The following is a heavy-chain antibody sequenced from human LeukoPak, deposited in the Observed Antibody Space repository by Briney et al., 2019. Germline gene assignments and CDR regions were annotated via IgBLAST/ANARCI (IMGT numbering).Heavy chain of an antibody. Sequence: SETLSLTCTVSGASISDYYWSWIRQPPGKGLEWIGYIYYTGTTKYNPSLTSRVTISVDTSKSQFSLKLSSVTAADTAVYYCARDYDSSGLMYFDLWGRGTLVTVS. CDR1: GASISDYY. CDR2: IYYTGTT. V-gene: IGHV4-59*01. J-gene: IGHJ2*01. CDR3: ARDYDSSGLMYFDL. D-gene: IGHD3-22*01.